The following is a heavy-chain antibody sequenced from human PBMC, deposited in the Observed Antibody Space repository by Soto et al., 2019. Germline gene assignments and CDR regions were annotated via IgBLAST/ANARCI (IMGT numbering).Heavy chain of an antibody. CDR1: GDSMSEYF. Sequence: SSETLSLTCSVSGDSMSEYFWSWIRQSPGKGLGWIGYIYYLGSTDYNPSLKSRVTISVDTSKRQFSLRLTSVTAADTAVYYCARDGYDGSGSPYPAYWGPGTQVTVSS. D-gene: IGHD3-10*01. J-gene: IGHJ4*02. CDR2: IYYLGST. V-gene: IGHV4-59*01. CDR3: ARDGYDGSGSPYPAY.